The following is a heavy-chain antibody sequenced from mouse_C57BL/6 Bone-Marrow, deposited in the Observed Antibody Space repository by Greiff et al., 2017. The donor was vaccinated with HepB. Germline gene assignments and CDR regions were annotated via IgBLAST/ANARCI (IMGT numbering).Heavy chain of an antibody. D-gene: IGHD1-1*01. CDR1: GFSFNTYA. CDR3: VRPYGSSPFAY. CDR2: IRSKSNNYAT. J-gene: IGHJ3*01. V-gene: IGHV10-1*01. Sequence: VQLQQSGGGLVQPKGSLKLSCAASGFSFNTYAMNWVRQAPGKGLEWVARIRSKSNNYATYYADSVKDRFTISRDDSESMLYLQMNNLKTEDTAMYYCVRPYGSSPFAYWGQGTLVTVSA.